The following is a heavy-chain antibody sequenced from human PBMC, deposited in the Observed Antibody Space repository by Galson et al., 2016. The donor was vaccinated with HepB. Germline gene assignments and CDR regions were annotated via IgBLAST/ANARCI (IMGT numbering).Heavy chain of an antibody. Sequence: SLRLSCAASGFTFGNYDMNWVRQAPGKGLEWVSSIRGSGDYTYYADSVKGRFTISRDNSENTLSLQMHSLRIEDTAIYYCTKGRVTGHFNVDYWGQGTLVTVSS. D-gene: IGHD2-21*02. V-gene: IGHV3-23*01. CDR3: TKGRVTGHFNVDY. J-gene: IGHJ4*02. CDR1: GFTFGNYD. CDR2: IRGSGDYT.